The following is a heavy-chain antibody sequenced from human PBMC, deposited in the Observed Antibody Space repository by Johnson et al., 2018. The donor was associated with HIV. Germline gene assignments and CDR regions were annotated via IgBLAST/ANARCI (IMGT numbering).Heavy chain of an antibody. Sequence: MQLVESGGGVVRPGESLRLYCAASGFIFDDFGMNWVRHAPGKGLEWVSDVNWNGARTGYADSVKGRFTISRDNAKNSLYLQMNSLRAEDTALYYCARDQYSGSHRRPGAFDIWGQGTMVTVSS. J-gene: IGHJ3*02. CDR3: ARDQYSGSHRRPGAFDI. D-gene: IGHD1-26*01. CDR2: VNWNGART. CDR1: GFIFDDFG. V-gene: IGHV3-20*04.